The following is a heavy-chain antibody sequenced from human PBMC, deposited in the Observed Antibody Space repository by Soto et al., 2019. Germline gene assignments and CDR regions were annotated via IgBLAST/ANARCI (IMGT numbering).Heavy chain of an antibody. V-gene: IGHV1-69*02. Sequence: QVQLVQSGAEVKKPGSSVKVSCKASGGTFSSYTVSWVRQAPGQGLEWMGRIIPILGIANYAQKFQGRVTITADKSTSTAYMELSSLRSEDTAVYYCARTSIAARDAFDIWGQGTMVTVSS. CDR2: IIPILGIA. D-gene: IGHD6-6*01. J-gene: IGHJ3*02. CDR3: ARTSIAARDAFDI. CDR1: GGTFSSYT.